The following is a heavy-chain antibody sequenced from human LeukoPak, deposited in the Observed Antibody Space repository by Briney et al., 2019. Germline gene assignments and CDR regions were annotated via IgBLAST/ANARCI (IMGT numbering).Heavy chain of an antibody. CDR2: IYYSGST. CDR1: GGSIRSSSYY. J-gene: IGHJ4*02. CDR3: ARRALIAVAGTRHFDY. Sequence: SSETLSLTCTVSGGSIRSSSYYWGWIRQPPGKGLEWIGSIYYSGSTYYNPSLKSRVTISVDTSKNQFSLKLSSVTAADTAVYYCARRALIAVAGTRHFDYWGQGTLVTVSS. D-gene: IGHD6-19*01. V-gene: IGHV4-39*01.